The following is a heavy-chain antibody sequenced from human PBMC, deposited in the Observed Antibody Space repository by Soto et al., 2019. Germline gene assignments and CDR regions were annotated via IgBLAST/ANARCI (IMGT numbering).Heavy chain of an antibody. V-gene: IGHV3-23*01. D-gene: IGHD1-1*01. Sequence: GGSLRLSCTASGFTFSNDDTSWVRQAPGRGLEWVSAISVAGAGTYYADSVRGRFTISRDISRSTMYLQMNSLRAEDTAVYYCAKDTWNSYGPDVWGQGTAVTVSS. CDR1: GFTFSNDD. CDR2: ISVAGAGT. J-gene: IGHJ6*02. CDR3: AKDTWNSYGPDV.